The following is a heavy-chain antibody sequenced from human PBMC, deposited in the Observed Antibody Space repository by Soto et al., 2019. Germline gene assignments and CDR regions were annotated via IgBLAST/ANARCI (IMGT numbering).Heavy chain of an antibody. CDR3: TRRVRSTGLLDY. CDR1: GGSISSGGYY. D-gene: IGHD4-4*01. CDR2: IYYIGST. V-gene: IGHV4-31*03. J-gene: IGHJ4*02. Sequence: NPSETLSLTCTVSGGSISSGGYYWSWIRQHPGKGLEWIGYIYYIGSTYYNPSLKSRVTISIDTSKNQFSLNLSSVTAADTAVYYCTRRVRSTGLLDYWGQGALVTVSS.